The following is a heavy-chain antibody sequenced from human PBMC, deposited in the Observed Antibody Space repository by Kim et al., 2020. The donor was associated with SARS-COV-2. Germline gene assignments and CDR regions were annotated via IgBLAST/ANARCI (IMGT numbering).Heavy chain of an antibody. CDR2: ISQDGSDT. V-gene: IGHV3-7*02. J-gene: IGHJ4*02. D-gene: IGHD5-12*01. Sequence: GGSLRLSCGASGFTFNIYGMNWVRQAPGKGLEWVANISQDGSDTNYVDSVKGRFTVSRDNAKNSLYLEMNNLRADDTAVYYCARGYRRGHLAYGGEGALVTVSS. CDR3: ARGYRRGHLAY. CDR1: GFTFNIYG.